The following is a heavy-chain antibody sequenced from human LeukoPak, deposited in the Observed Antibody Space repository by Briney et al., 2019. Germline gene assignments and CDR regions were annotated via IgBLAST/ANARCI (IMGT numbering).Heavy chain of an antibody. V-gene: IGHV1-46*01. J-gene: IGHJ5*02. D-gene: IGHD3-22*01. Sequence: ASVKVSCKASGYTFTSYYMHWVRQAPGQGLEWMGIINPSGGSTSYAQKFQGRVTMNRDMSTSTVYMELSSLRSEDTAVYYCARDVGGSSGYYSNWFDPWGQGTLVTVSS. CDR1: GYTFTSYY. CDR3: ARDVGGSSGYYSNWFDP. CDR2: INPSGGST.